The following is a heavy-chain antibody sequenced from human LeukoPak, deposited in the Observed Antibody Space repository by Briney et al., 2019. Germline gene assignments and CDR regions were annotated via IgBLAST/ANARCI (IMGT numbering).Heavy chain of an antibody. CDR1: GYSFTSYW. Sequence: GASLKISCKGSGYSFTSYWIGWVRQMPGKGLEWMGIIYPGDSDTRYSPSFQGQVTISADKSISTAYLQWSSLKASDTAMYYCARPTYCSVGSCSGSAFDIWGQGTMVTVSS. D-gene: IGHD2-15*01. CDR2: IYPGDSDT. CDR3: ARPTYCSVGSCSGSAFDI. V-gene: IGHV5-51*01. J-gene: IGHJ3*02.